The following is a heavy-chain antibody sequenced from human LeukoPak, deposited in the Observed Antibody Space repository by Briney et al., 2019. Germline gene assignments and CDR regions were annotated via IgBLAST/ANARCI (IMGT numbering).Heavy chain of an antibody. V-gene: IGHV3-33*01. CDR1: GFTLSSSG. CDR2: IWGDENHK. CDR3: ARDVGSAPFDY. Sequence: GSLRLSCAASGFTLSSSGMHWVRQAPGKGLEWVAVIWGDENHKYYGDSVRGRFTISRDNAKDTLYLQMDSLRVEDTAVYYCARDVGSAPFDYWGQGTLVTVYS. D-gene: IGHD6-25*01. J-gene: IGHJ4*02.